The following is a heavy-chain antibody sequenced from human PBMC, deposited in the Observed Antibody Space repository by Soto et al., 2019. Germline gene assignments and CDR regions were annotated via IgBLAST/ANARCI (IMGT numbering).Heavy chain of an antibody. CDR3: ARAPPGPSPRWVL. CDR1: GGSISSGGYY. D-gene: IGHD3-10*01. Sequence: SETLSLTCTVSGGSISSGGYYWSWIRQHPGKGLEWIGYIYYSGSTYYNPSLKSRVTISVDTSKNQFSLKLSSVTAADTAVYYCARAPPGPSPRWVLWGQGTTVTVSS. J-gene: IGHJ6*02. V-gene: IGHV4-31*03. CDR2: IYYSGST.